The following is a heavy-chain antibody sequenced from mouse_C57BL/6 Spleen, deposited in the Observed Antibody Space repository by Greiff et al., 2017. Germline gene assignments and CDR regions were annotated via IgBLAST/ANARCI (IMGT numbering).Heavy chain of an antibody. Sequence: EVKLMESGPGLVKPSQSLSLTCSVTGYSITSGYYWNWIRQFPGNKLEWMGYISYDGSNNYNPSLKNRISITRDTSKNQFFLKLNSVTTEDTATYYCARGPYYGNPYFDYWGQGTTLTVSS. CDR3: ARGPYYGNPYFDY. D-gene: IGHD2-10*01. CDR1: GYSITSGYY. CDR2: ISYDGSN. V-gene: IGHV3-6*01. J-gene: IGHJ2*01.